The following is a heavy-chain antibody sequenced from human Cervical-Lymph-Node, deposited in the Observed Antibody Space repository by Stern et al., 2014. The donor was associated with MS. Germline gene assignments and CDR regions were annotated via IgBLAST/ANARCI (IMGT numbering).Heavy chain of an antibody. V-gene: IGHV1-69*01. CDR1: GGTFSSYA. D-gene: IGHD1-26*01. Sequence: VPLVQSGAAVKKPGSSVKVSCKASGGTFSSYAISWVRQAPGQGLEWMGGTIPIFGIANYAQKFQGRVTITADESTSTAYMELSSLRSEDTAVYYCARGELKEGLVRGMDVWGQGTTVTVSS. CDR2: TIPIFGIA. CDR3: ARGELKEGLVRGMDV. J-gene: IGHJ6*02.